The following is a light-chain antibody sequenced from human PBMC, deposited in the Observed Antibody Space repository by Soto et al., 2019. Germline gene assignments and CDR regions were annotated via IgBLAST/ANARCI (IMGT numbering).Light chain of an antibody. Sequence: NFMLTQPHSVSESPGKTVIISCTRSSGSVVSNYVQWYQQRPGSVPTTVIYEDNQRPSGVPDRFSGSIDSSSNSASLSISGLKTEDEADYYCQSYYSSNVVFGGGTKVTVL. V-gene: IGLV6-57*04. CDR1: SGSVVSNY. CDR2: EDN. J-gene: IGLJ2*01. CDR3: QSYYSSNVV.